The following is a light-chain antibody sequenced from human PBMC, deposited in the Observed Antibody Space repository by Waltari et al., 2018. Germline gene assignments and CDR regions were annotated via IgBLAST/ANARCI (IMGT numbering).Light chain of an antibody. J-gene: IGKJ1*01. CDR2: NAS. V-gene: IGKV1-5*03. Sequence: DIQMTQSPSTLSASVGDRVTITCRASQSISSWLAWYQEKPGKAPKLLMYNASTLESGVPSRFIGSGSGTEFTLTISSLHPYDVATYYCQQYDSYSAFGQGTKVEIK. CDR1: QSISSW. CDR3: QQYDSYSA.